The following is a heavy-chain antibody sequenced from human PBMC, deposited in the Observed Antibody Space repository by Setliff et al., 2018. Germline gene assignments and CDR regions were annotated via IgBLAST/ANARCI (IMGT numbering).Heavy chain of an antibody. J-gene: IGHJ3*02. CDR1: GGSISSGIYY. V-gene: IGHV4-61*09. CDR3: ARDRHSDYGDFKVVDAFDI. Sequence: SETLSLTCTVSGGSISSGIYYWSWIRQPAGKGLEWIGQIYTTVSANSVSTNYNPSLKSRVTISVDTSKNQFSLKLSSVTASDTAAYYCARDRHSDYGDFKVVDAFDIWGQGTMVTVSS. CDR2: IYTTVSANSVST. D-gene: IGHD4-17*01.